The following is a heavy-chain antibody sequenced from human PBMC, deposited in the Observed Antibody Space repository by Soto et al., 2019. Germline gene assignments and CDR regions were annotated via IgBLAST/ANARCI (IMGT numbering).Heavy chain of an antibody. CDR1: GFTFSDYY. J-gene: IGHJ5*02. CDR2: ISSSGSTI. V-gene: IGHV3-11*01. Sequence: GGSLRLSCAASGFTFSDYYMSWIRQAPGKGLEWVSYISSSGSTIYYADSVKGRFTISRDNAKNSLYLQMNSLRAEDTVVYYCARDTSAVTAPGGWFDPWGQGTLVTVSS. D-gene: IGHD4-17*01. CDR3: ARDTSAVTAPGGWFDP.